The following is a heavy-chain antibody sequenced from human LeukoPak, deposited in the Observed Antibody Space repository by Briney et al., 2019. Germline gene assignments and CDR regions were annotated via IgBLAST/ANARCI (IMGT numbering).Heavy chain of an antibody. Sequence: GASVKVSCKASGYTFTSYVISWVRQAPGQGLEWMGWISAYNGNTNYAQKLQGRVTMTTDTSTSTAYMELRSLRSDDTAVYYCARGHYIWGSYRFNWFDPWGQGTLVTVSS. CDR2: ISAYNGNT. V-gene: IGHV1-18*01. D-gene: IGHD3-16*02. CDR1: GYTFTSYV. J-gene: IGHJ5*02. CDR3: ARGHYIWGSYRFNWFDP.